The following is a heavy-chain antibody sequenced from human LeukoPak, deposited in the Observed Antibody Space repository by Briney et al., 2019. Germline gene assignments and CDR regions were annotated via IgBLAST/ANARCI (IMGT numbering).Heavy chain of an antibody. CDR3: ARDRVAGGTYPYYFDY. J-gene: IGHJ4*02. CDR1: GFTFDDYG. D-gene: IGHD1-26*01. Sequence: GGSLRLSCAASGFTFDDYGMSWVRHAPGRGLEWVSGINWNGGSTGYADSVKGRFTISRDSAKNSLYLQMNSLRAEDTALYYCARDRVAGGTYPYYFDYWGQGTLVTVSS. V-gene: IGHV3-20*04. CDR2: INWNGGST.